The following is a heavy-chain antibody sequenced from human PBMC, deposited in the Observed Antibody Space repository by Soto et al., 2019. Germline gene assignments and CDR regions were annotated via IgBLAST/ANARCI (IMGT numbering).Heavy chain of an antibody. CDR1: GGSFSGYY. J-gene: IGHJ6*03. V-gene: IGHV4-34*01. CDR3: ARAPTGKGNYNMDV. CDR2: IDHSGST. D-gene: IGHD3-10*01. Sequence: QVQLQQWGAGLLKPSETLSLSCAVYGGSFSGYYWIWIRQSPGKGLEGIGEIDHSGSTEYSPSLKSRVTISLDTSKNQFSLKLSYVTAADTAVYYCARAPTGKGNYNMDVWGKGTTVTVSS.